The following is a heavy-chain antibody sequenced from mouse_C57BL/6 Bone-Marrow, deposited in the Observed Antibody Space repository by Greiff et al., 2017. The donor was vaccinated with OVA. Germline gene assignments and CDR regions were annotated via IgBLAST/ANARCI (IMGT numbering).Heavy chain of an antibody. V-gene: IGHV5-15*01. CDR3: ATHYYDSGYYAMDY. J-gene: IGHJ4*01. CDR1: GFTFSDYG. CDR2: ISNLAYSI. D-gene: IGHD1-1*01. Sequence: EVKVVESGGGLVQPGGSLKLSCAASGFTFSDYGMAWVRQAPRKGPEWVAFISNLAYSICYADTVTGRFTISRENAKNTLYLEMSSLRSEDTAMYYCATHYYDSGYYAMDYWGQGTSVTVSS.